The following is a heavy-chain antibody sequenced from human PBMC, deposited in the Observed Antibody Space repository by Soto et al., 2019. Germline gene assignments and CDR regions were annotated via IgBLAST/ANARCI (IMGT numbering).Heavy chain of an antibody. Sequence: XETLSLTFTVSGCSSSSYYWSWIRQPPGKGLEWIGYIYYSGSTNYNPSLKSRVTISVDTSKNQFSLKLSSVTAADTAVYYCARDGLVPAAINYGMDVWGQGTTVTVSS. D-gene: IGHD2-2*01. J-gene: IGHJ6*02. CDR3: ARDGLVPAAINYGMDV. CDR1: GCSSSSYY. V-gene: IGHV4-59*01. CDR2: IYYSGST.